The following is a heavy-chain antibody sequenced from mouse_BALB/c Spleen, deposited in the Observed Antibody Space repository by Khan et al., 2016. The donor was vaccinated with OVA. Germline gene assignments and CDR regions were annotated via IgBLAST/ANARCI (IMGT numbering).Heavy chain of an antibody. CDR1: GYTFTDYN. J-gene: IGHJ3*01. Sequence: IQLQQSGPELVKPGASVTISCKASGYTFTDYNMDWVKQSHGKSLVWIGYIFPNNGGSGYNQKFKTKASLTVDSSSSTAYMALRSLTSEDSAVYYCARPGYGSFGYWGQGTLVTVSA. D-gene: IGHD2-2*01. V-gene: IGHV1S29*02. CDR3: ARPGYGSFGY. CDR2: IFPNNGGS.